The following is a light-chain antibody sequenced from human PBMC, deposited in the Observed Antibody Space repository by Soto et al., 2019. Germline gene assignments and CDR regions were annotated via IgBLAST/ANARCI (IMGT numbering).Light chain of an antibody. Sequence: QSVLTQAPSASGTPGQRVTISCSGSSSNIGRSSVNWYQHLPGTAPKLLIYSNDRRPSGVPERFSGSKSGTSASLAISGLQSEDEADYYCSAWDDSLNGLYVFGTGTKVTDL. CDR3: SAWDDSLNGLYV. CDR2: SND. J-gene: IGLJ1*01. CDR1: SSNIGRSS. V-gene: IGLV1-44*01.